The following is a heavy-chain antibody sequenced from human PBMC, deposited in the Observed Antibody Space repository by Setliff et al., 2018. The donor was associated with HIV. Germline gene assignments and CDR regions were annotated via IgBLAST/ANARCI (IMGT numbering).Heavy chain of an antibody. CDR2: ISSDGSSE. J-gene: IGHJ4*02. CDR1: GFTFRSYA. D-gene: IGHD6-19*01. V-gene: IGHV3-30*04. CDR3: TTDASSGWYWYYFDY. Sequence: PGGSLRLSCAASGFTFRSYAMHWVRQAPGKGLEWVAAISSDGSSEYYTDSVRGRFTISRDNSKNTLYLQMNSLTPEDTAVYYCTTDASSGWYWYYFDYWGQGTLVTVSS.